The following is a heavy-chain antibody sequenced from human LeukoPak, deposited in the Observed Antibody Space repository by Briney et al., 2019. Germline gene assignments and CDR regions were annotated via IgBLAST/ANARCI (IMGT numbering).Heavy chain of an antibody. V-gene: IGHV4-59*01. CDR1: GASIGSYY. D-gene: IGHD3-16*01. Sequence: NPSETLSLTCTVSGASIGSYYWSWMRQSPGRGLEWLGYVHYSAGTNYNPPLSSRVTMSIDTSRSQFSLRLSSLTAVDTAVYYCARYLRDSGTYVFDYWGQGTLVTVSS. CDR3: ARYLRDSGTYVFDY. J-gene: IGHJ4*02. CDR2: VHYSAGT.